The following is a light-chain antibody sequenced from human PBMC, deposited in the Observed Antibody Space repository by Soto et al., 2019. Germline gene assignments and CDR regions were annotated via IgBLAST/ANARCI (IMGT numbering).Light chain of an antibody. CDR3: QQYHTPPLT. V-gene: IGKV4-1*01. J-gene: IGKJ4*01. CDR1: QSVLYSSNNKNY. CDR2: WAS. Sequence: DIVMTQSPDSLAVSLGERATIICRSSQSVLYSSNNKNYLAWYQQKPGQPPKLLIYWASTRESGVPDRFSGSGSATDFTLTISSLQAEDVAVYYCQQYHTPPLTFGGGTKVEIK.